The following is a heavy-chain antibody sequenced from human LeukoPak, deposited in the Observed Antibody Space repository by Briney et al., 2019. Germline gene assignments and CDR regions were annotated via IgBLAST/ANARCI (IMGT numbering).Heavy chain of an antibody. CDR2: MYTSGST. CDR1: GGSLSSYS. CDR3: ARDLRYCYDSSGYYLDY. D-gene: IGHD3-22*01. J-gene: IGHJ4*02. Sequence: PSETLSLTCTVSGGSLSSYSWSWIRPPAGKGLEWIGRMYTSGSTNYNPSLKSRVTMSVDTSKNQFSLKLSSVTAADTAVYYCARDLRYCYDSSGYYLDYWGQGTLVTVSS. V-gene: IGHV4-4*07.